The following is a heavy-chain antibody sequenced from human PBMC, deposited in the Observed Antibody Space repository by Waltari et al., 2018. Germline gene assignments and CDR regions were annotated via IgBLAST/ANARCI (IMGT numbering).Heavy chain of an antibody. J-gene: IGHJ4*02. D-gene: IGHD1-26*01. CDR2: ISWNSDNI. CDR3: AKGHSGSYGLKD. Sequence: EVQLVESGGGLVQPGRSLRLSCAVSGFNFDAYAMHCVRQAPGKGLEWVSGISWNSDNIGYADSVKGRFTISRDNAKNSLYLQMNSLRPEDTALYYCAKGHSGSYGLKDWGQGTLVTVSS. CDR1: GFNFDAYA. V-gene: IGHV3-9*01.